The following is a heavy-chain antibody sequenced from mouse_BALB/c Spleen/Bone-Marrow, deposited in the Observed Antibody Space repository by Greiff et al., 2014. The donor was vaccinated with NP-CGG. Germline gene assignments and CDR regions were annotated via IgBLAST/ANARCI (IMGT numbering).Heavy chain of an antibody. CDR2: IDPYYGGT. V-gene: IGHV1-39*01. CDR1: GYSFTGYN. D-gene: IGHD1-1*01. J-gene: IGHJ1*01. Sequence: EVKLVESGPELEKPGASVKISCKASGYSFTGYNMNWVKQSNGMSLEWIGNIDPYYGGTSYNQKFKGKATLTVDESSSTAYMQLKSLTSEDSAVYYCATYGYSYWYFDVWGAGTTVTVSS. CDR3: ATYGYSYWYFDV.